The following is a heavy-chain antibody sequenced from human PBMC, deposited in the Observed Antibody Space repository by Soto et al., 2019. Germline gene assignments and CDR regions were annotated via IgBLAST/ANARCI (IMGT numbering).Heavy chain of an antibody. CDR1: FVSRITGGMR. CDR2: IDWDDDK. V-gene: IGHV2-70*04. D-gene: IGHD1-26*01. J-gene: IGHJ5*02. Sequence: CGPTLLNPRHTLTLTLTFCFVSRITGGMRVSGMGEPPGKALEWLARIDWDDDKFYSTSLKTRLTIAKDTSKNQVVLTMTNMETVDTDTYSCERRIVEDGHRCLDTWGQGTLVTVSS. CDR3: ERRIVEDGHRCLDT.